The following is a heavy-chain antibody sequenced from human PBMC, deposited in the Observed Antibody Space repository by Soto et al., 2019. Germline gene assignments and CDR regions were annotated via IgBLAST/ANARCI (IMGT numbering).Heavy chain of an antibody. CDR3: ASSLLRYFDWLNEDYYYGMDV. CDR2: ISYDVSNK. Sequence: QVQLVESGGGVVQPGRSLRLSCAASGFTFSSYAMHWVRQAPGKGLEWVAVISYDVSNKYYADSVKGRFTISRDNSKNTLYLQMNSLRAEDTAVYYCASSLLRYFDWLNEDYYYGMDVWGQGTTVTVSS. J-gene: IGHJ6*02. V-gene: IGHV3-30-3*01. D-gene: IGHD3-9*01. CDR1: GFTFSSYA.